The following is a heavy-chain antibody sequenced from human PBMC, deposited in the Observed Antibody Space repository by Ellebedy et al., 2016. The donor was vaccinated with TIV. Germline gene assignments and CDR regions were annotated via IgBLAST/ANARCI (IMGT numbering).Heavy chain of an antibody. CDR3: ARPLYYDSSGYSRNAFDI. Sequence: ASVKVSXXASGYTFTSYYMHWVRQAPGQGLEWMGIINPSGGSTSYAQKFQGRVIMTRDTSTSTVYMELSSLRSEDTAVYYCARPLYYDSSGYSRNAFDIWGQGTMVTVSS. D-gene: IGHD3-22*01. V-gene: IGHV1-46*01. CDR2: INPSGGST. J-gene: IGHJ3*02. CDR1: GYTFTSYY.